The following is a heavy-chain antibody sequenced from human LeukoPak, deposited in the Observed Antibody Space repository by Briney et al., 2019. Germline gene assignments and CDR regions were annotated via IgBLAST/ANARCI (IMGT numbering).Heavy chain of an antibody. D-gene: IGHD1-7*01. Sequence: MTGGSLRLSCVASGFTFSSYSMNWVRQAPGKGLEWVSFISSSSSYIYYADSVKGRFAISRDNAKNSLYLQMNSLRAEDTAVYFCARDGGAFGWNYAFDYWGQGTLVTVSS. V-gene: IGHV3-21*01. CDR1: GFTFSSYS. CDR3: ARDGGAFGWNYAFDY. CDR2: ISSSSSYI. J-gene: IGHJ4*02.